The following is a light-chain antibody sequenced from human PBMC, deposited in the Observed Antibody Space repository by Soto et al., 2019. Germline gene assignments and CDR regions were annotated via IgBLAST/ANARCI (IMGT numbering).Light chain of an antibody. CDR1: HNDIGTYDY. Sequence: SGLTQPTSVSGSPGRSITISCTGNHNDIGTYDYVSWYQQHPGRAPRLLIHGVTTRPSGISGRFSASKSGLTASLTISGLQPEDEADYYCSSFTSNRIYVFGPGTKVTVL. CDR2: GVT. J-gene: IGLJ1*01. CDR3: SSFTSNRIYV. V-gene: IGLV2-14*03.